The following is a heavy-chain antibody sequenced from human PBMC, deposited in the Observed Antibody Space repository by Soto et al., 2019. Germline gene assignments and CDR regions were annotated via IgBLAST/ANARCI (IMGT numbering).Heavy chain of an antibody. CDR1: GGSIISYY. Sequence: PSETLSLTCTVSGGSIISYYWSWIRQPAGKGLEWIGRIYTSGSTNYNPSLKSRVTMSVDTSKNQFSLKLSSVTAADTAVYYCARSQRGTITMVRGVIIRAPNIDAFDIWGQGTMVTVS. CDR3: ARSQRGTITMVRGVIIRAPNIDAFDI. CDR2: IYTSGST. D-gene: IGHD3-10*01. V-gene: IGHV4-4*07. J-gene: IGHJ3*02.